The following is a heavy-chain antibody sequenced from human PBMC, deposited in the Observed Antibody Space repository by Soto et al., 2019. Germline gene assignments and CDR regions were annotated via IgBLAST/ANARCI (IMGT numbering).Heavy chain of an antibody. CDR3: ARGSSSSYYYYYMDV. CDR1: GSTFSSYA. J-gene: IGHJ6*03. Sequence: ASVKVSCKASGSTFSSYAISWVRQAPGQGLEWMGGIIPIFGTANYAQKFQGRVTITADESTSTAYMELSSLRSEDTAVYYCARGSSSSYYYYYMDVWGKGTTVTVSS. D-gene: IGHD6-6*01. V-gene: IGHV1-69*13. CDR2: IIPIFGTA.